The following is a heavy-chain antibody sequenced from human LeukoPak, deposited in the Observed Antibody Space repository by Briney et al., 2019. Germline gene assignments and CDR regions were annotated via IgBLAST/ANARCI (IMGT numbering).Heavy chain of an antibody. J-gene: IGHJ3*02. CDR2: FDPEDGET. D-gene: IGHD3-9*01. V-gene: IGHV1-24*01. CDR1: GYTLTELS. Sequence: APVKVSRKVSGYTLTELSMHWVRQAPGKGLEWMGGFDPEDGETIYAQKFQGRVTMTEDTSTDTAYMELSSLRSEDTAVYYCATYDILTGYPGGDAFDIWGQGTMVTVSS. CDR3: ATYDILTGYPGGDAFDI.